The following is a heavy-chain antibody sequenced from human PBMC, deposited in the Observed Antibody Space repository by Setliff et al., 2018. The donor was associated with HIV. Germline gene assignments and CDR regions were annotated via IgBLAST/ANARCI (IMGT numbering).Heavy chain of an antibody. Sequence: SETLSLTCSVSGGSLSSNYWSWIRQPPGKGLEWIGYVYYSGTTNYNPSLMSRVSMSFDTSKNPFSLRLSSVTAADTAVYYCARKYLVNVFDYWGQGMLVTVSS. CDR1: GGSLSSNY. CDR3: ARKYLVNVFDY. J-gene: IGHJ4*02. D-gene: IGHD3-22*01. V-gene: IGHV4-59*01. CDR2: VYYSGTT.